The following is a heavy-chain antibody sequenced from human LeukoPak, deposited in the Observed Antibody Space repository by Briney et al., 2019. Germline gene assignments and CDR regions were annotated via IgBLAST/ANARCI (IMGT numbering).Heavy chain of an antibody. V-gene: IGHV3-53*01. J-gene: IGHJ4*02. CDR1: GFTVSTKY. CDR2: IYSGGST. D-gene: IGHD5-18*01. CDR3: ARLDRTMVPDN. Sequence: GGSLRLSCAASGFTVSTKYMSWVRQAPGKGLEWVSVIYSGGSTYYADSVKGRFTISRDNSKNTLYLQKNSLRVEDTAVYYCARLDRTMVPDNWGQGTLVTVSS.